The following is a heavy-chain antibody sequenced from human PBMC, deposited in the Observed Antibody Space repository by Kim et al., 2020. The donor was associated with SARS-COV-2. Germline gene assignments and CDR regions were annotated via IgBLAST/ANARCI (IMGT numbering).Heavy chain of an antibody. Sequence: SVKVSCKASGGTFSRYGISWVRQAPGQGLEWMGGMIPLLGTTNYAQKFQGRVTMTADESSYTAYMELGSLRSEDTAVYYCARVEYDSDSSGYYPRFPDYWGQGTPVSVSS. CDR3: ARVEYDSDSSGYYPRFPDY. V-gene: IGHV1-69*13. J-gene: IGHJ4*02. CDR1: GGTFSRYG. CDR2: MIPLLGTT. D-gene: IGHD3-22*01.